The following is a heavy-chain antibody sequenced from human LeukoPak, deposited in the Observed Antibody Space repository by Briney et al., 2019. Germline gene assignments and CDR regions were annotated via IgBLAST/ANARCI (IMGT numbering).Heavy chain of an antibody. CDR2: IREDGNEE. J-gene: IGHJ4*02. CDR3: ATSTGWRFDY. V-gene: IGHV3-7*01. Sequence: QSGGSPRLSCVASGFTLSSYWMSWVRQAPGKGLEWVANIREDGNEEYYVDSVKGRFTISRDNAKNSLWLQMNSLRAEDTAVYYCATSTGWRFDYWGQGTQVTVSS. D-gene: IGHD2-8*02. CDR1: GFTLSSYW.